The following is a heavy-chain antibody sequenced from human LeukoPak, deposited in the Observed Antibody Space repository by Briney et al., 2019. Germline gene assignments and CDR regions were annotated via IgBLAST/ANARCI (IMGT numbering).Heavy chain of an antibody. CDR1: GFTFSSYA. J-gene: IGHJ4*02. CDR3: AKNFGGVAVPAAMTFDY. Sequence: PGGSLRLSCAASGFTFSSYAMSWVRQAPGKGLEWVSAISGSGGSTYYADSVKGRFTISRDNSKNTLYLQMNSLRAEDTAVYYCAKNFGGVAVPAAMTFDYWGQGTLVTVSS. V-gene: IGHV3-23*01. CDR2: ISGSGGST. D-gene: IGHD2-2*01.